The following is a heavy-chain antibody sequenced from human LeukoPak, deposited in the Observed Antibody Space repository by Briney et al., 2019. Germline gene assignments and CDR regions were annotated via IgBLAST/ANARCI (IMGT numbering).Heavy chain of an antibody. J-gene: IGHJ4*02. Sequence: GGSLRLSCATSGFTFSSYGMSWVRQAPGKGLEWVSGISGSGGSTYYADSVKGRFTISRDNSKNTLYLQMNSLRAEDTAVYYCAKNGDYYDRSGYYHVTPFDYWGQGTLFTVSS. CDR1: GFTFSSYG. CDR2: ISGSGGST. D-gene: IGHD3-22*01. CDR3: AKNGDYYDRSGYYHVTPFDY. V-gene: IGHV3-23*01.